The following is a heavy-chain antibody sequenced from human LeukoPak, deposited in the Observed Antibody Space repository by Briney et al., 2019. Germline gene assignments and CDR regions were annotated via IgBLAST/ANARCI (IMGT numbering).Heavy chain of an antibody. CDR1: GFTFDDYT. V-gene: IGHV3-43*01. CDR2: ISWDGGRT. D-gene: IGHD1-26*01. Sequence: GGSLRLSCAAYGFTFDDYTMHWVRQAPGKGLEWVSLISWDGGRTYYAASVKGRFTISRDNSKNSLYLQMNSLRTEDTALYYCAKDSGSYSLYFHHWGQGTLVTVSS. CDR3: AKDSGSYSLYFHH. J-gene: IGHJ1*01.